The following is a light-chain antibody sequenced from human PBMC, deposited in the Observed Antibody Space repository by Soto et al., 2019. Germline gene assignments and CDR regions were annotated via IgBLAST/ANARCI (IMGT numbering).Light chain of an antibody. V-gene: IGLV2-18*02. CDR2: EVS. CDR3: SSYTSSSPLV. J-gene: IGLJ2*01. CDR1: SSDVGSYNR. Sequence: QSALTQPPSVSGSPGQSVTISCTGTSSDVGSYNRVSWYQQPPGTAPKLMIYEVSNRPSGVPDRFSGSKSGNTASLTISGLQAEDAADYYCSSYTSSSPLVFGGGTKLTVL.